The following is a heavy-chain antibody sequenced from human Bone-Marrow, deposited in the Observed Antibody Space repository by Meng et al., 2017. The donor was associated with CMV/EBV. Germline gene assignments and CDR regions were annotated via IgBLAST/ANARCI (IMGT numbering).Heavy chain of an antibody. Sequence: SVKVSCKASGDTFSSYAISWVRQAPGQGLEWMGGIIPIFGTANYAQKFQGRVTITTDESTSTAYMELSSLRSEDTAVYYCARDTAYYYGSGSYSPWGQGTLVTVSS. CDR2: IIPIFGTA. CDR1: GDTFSSYA. D-gene: IGHD3-10*01. V-gene: IGHV1-69*05. CDR3: ARDTAYYYGSGSYSP. J-gene: IGHJ5*02.